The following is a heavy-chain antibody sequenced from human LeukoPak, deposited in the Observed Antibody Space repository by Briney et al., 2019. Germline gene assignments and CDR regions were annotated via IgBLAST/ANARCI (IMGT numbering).Heavy chain of an antibody. CDR2: IYYSGTT. D-gene: IGHD6-25*01. CDR3: AIEPAVDHLSWFDP. J-gene: IGHJ5*02. V-gene: IGHV4-59*01. CDR1: GGSISGYY. Sequence: SETLSLTCTASGGSISGYYRSWIRQPPGKGLEWIGYIYYSGTTNYNPSLKSRVTISVDTSKNQFSLKLSSVTAADTGVYYCAIEPAVDHLSWFDPWGQGSLVSVCS.